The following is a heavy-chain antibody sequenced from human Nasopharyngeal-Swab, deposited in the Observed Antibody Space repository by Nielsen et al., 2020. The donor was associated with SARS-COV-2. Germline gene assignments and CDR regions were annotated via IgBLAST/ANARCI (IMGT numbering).Heavy chain of an antibody. J-gene: IGHJ4*02. Sequence: GESLKISCAASGFTFSSYSMNWVRQASGKGLEWVSSISSSSSYIYYADSVKGRFTISRDNAKNSLYLQMNSLRAEDTAVYYCARDSSSWYDYCDYWGQGTLVTVSS. V-gene: IGHV3-21*01. CDR1: GFTFSSYS. D-gene: IGHD6-13*01. CDR2: ISSSSSYI. CDR3: ARDSSSWYDYCDY.